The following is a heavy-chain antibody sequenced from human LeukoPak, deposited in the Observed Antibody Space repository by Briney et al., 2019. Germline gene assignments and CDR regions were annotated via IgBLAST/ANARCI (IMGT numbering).Heavy chain of an antibody. D-gene: IGHD5-12*01. J-gene: IGHJ4*02. V-gene: IGHV1-2*02. CDR1: GYTFTGDY. CDR2: INPNSGGT. Sequence: ASVKVSCKASGYTFTGDYMHWVRQAPGQGLEWMGWINPNSGGTNYAQKFQGRVTMTRDTSISTAYMELSRLRSDDTAVYYCARDRREGGWNSAYDLLGYWGQGTLVTVSS. CDR3: ARDRREGGWNSAYDLLGY.